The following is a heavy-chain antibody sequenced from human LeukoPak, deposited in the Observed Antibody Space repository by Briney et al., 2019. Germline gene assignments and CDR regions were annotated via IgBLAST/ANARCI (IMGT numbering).Heavy chain of an antibody. Sequence: ASVKVSCKASGYTFTGYYMHWVRQAPGQGLEWMGWINPNSGGTNYAQKFQGRVTMTRDTSISTAYMELSRLRSEDTAVYYCASPTVGYSSSWYRGFDYWGQGTLVTVSS. J-gene: IGHJ4*02. CDR2: INPNSGGT. V-gene: IGHV1-2*02. CDR3: ASPTVGYSSSWYRGFDY. D-gene: IGHD6-13*01. CDR1: GYTFTGYY.